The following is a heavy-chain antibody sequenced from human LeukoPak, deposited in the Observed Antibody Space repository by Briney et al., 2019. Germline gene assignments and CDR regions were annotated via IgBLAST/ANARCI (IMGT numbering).Heavy chain of an antibody. CDR1: GFTFNIST. Sequence: PGRSLRLSCAASGFTFNISTMHWVRQAPGKGLEWVAVISFDGINKYHADSVKGRFTISRDNSKNTLYLQMNSLRAEDTAVYYCAKDQSVVVPAAIPFDYWGQGTLVTVSS. V-gene: IGHV3-30-3*01. J-gene: IGHJ4*02. CDR3: AKDQSVVVPAAIPFDY. CDR2: ISFDGINK. D-gene: IGHD2-2*01.